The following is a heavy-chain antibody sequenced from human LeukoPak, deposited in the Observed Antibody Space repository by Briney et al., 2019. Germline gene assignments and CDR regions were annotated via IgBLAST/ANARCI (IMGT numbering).Heavy chain of an antibody. Sequence: SGTLSLTCTVSGGSISSSSYYWGWIRQPPGKGLEWIGSIYYSGSTYYNPSLKSRVTISVDASKNQFSLKLSSVTAADTAVYYCTLLWFGEQDVWGKGTTVTVSS. CDR1: GGSISSSSYY. CDR2: IYYSGST. J-gene: IGHJ6*04. D-gene: IGHD3-10*01. CDR3: TLLWFGEQDV. V-gene: IGHV4-39*07.